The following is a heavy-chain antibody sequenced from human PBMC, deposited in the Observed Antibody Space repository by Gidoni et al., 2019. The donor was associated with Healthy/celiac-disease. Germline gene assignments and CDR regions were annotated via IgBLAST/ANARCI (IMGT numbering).Heavy chain of an antibody. CDR2: ISSSSSTI. Sequence: EVQLVESGGGLVQPGGSLRLSCAASGFTFSRYIMNWVRQAPGKGLEWVSYISSSSSTIYYADSVKGRFTISRDNAKNSLYLQMNSLRDEDTAVYYCARDYSSSSHFYYYYGMDVWGQGTTVTVSS. J-gene: IGHJ6*02. CDR3: ARDYSSSSHFYYYYGMDV. CDR1: GFTFSRYI. V-gene: IGHV3-48*02. D-gene: IGHD6-6*01.